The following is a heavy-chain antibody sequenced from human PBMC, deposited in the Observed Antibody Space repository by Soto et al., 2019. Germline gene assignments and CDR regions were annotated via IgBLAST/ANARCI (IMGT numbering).Heavy chain of an antibody. D-gene: IGHD3-22*01. J-gene: IGHJ4*02. CDR2: INAGNGNT. V-gene: IGHV1-3*01. CDR1: GYTITSYA. Sequence: ASVKVSCKASGYTITSYAMHWVRQAPGQRLEWMGWINAGNGNTKYSQKFQGRVTITRDTSASTAYMELSSLRSEDTAVYYCARPTYYYDSSGPPGYWGQGTLVTVSS. CDR3: ARPTYYYDSSGPPGY.